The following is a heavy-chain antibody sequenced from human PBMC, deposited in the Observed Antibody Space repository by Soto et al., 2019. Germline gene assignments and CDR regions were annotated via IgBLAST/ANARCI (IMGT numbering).Heavy chain of an antibody. Sequence: LSLTCAVYGGSFSGYYWSWIRQPPGKGLEWIGEINHSGSTNYNPSLKSRVTISVDTSKNQFSLKLSSVTAADTAVYYCARGRSGVGYCSGGSCPKRKKNSSTFDIWGQGTMVTVSS. J-gene: IGHJ3*02. CDR2: INHSGST. CDR3: ARGRSGVGYCSGGSCPKRKKNSSTFDI. V-gene: IGHV4-34*01. CDR1: GGSFSGYY. D-gene: IGHD2-15*01.